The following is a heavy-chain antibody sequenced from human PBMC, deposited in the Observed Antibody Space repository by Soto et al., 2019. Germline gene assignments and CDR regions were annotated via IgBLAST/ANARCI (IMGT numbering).Heavy chain of an antibody. D-gene: IGHD3-10*01. CDR2: IYYSGST. V-gene: IGHV4-59*01. Sequence: SETLSLTCTVSGGSISSYYWSWIRQPPGKGLEWIGYIYYSGSTNYNPSLKSRVTISVDTSKNQFSLKLSSVTAADTAVYYCARGRIWFGELLYGANYCYYMDVWGKGTTVTVSS. J-gene: IGHJ6*03. CDR1: GGSISSYY. CDR3: ARGRIWFGELLYGANYCYYMDV.